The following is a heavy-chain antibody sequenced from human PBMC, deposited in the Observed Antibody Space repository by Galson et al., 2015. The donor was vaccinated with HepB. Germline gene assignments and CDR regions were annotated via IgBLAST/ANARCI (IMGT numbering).Heavy chain of an antibody. V-gene: IGHV3-23*01. D-gene: IGHD3-3*01. J-gene: IGHJ4*02. CDR3: AKESTIITIFGVTHFDY. CDR1: GFTFSTYA. Sequence: SLRLSCAASGFTFSTYAMSWVRQAPGKGLEWVPSISGNGGSTYYADSVKGRFTISRDNSKNTVSVQMKSLRAEDTAVYYCAKESTIITIFGVTHFDYWGQGTLVTVSS. CDR2: ISGNGGST.